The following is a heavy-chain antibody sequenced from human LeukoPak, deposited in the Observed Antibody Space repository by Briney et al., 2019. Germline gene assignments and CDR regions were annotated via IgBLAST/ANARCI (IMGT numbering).Heavy chain of an antibody. CDR3: ARSMVRGVMALTYYFDY. D-gene: IGHD3-10*01. J-gene: IGHJ4*02. CDR2: IKQECSEK. Sequence: GGSLRLSCPTHAFSFSRSWMSWVRQDPGKVLEWVSNIKQECSEKYYVDYVQGRVTISRGNAKNSLYLQRNSVRAEDTAVYYCARSMVRGVMALTYYFDYWGQGTLVTVSS. CDR1: AFSFSRSW. V-gene: IGHV3-7*01.